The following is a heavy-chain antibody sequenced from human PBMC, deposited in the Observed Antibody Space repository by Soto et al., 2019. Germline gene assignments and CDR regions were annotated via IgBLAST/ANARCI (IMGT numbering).Heavy chain of an antibody. Sequence: QITLKESGPTLVKPTQTLTLTCTFSGFSLSTSGVGVGWIRQPPGKALEWLALIYWDDDKRYSQSLKSRLTITTDTSKNQVVLTMTNMDPVDTATYYCAHRPYDHYFDYWGQGTLVTVSS. CDR2: IYWDDDK. CDR3: AHRPYDHYFDY. CDR1: GFSLSTSGVG. J-gene: IGHJ4*02. V-gene: IGHV2-5*02. D-gene: IGHD3-22*01.